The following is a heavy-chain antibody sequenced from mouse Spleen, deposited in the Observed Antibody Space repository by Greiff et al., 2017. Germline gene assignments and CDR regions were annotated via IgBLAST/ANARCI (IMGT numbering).Heavy chain of an antibody. V-gene: IGHV5-17*01. CDR1: GFTFSDYG. CDR2: ISSGSSTI. CDR3: ARDACWYFDV. Sequence: EVNLVEPGGGLVKPGGSLKLSCAASGFTFSDYGMHWVRQAPEKGLEWVAYISSGSSTIYYADTVKGRFTISRDNAKNTLFLQMTSLRSEDTAMYYCARDACWYFDVWGAGTTVTVSS. J-gene: IGHJ1*01.